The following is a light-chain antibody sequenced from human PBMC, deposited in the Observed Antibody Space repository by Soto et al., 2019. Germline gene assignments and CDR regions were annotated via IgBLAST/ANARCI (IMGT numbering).Light chain of an antibody. Sequence: QSVLTQPASVSGSPGQSITISCTGTSSDVGAYNYVSWYQQHPGKAPKLMIYEVTNRPSGISNRFSGSKSGNTASLTISGLQAEDEAEYYCSSYTSSSTLDYVFGTGTKVTVL. J-gene: IGLJ1*01. V-gene: IGLV2-14*01. CDR1: SSDVGAYNY. CDR3: SSYTSSSTLDYV. CDR2: EVT.